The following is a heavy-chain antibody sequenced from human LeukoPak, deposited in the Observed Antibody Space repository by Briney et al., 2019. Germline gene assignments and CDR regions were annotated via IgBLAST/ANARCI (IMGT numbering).Heavy chain of an antibody. Sequence: GGSLRLSCAASGFTVSSNYMSWVRQAPGKGLEWVSVIYSGGSTYYADSVKGRFTISRDNSKNTLYLQMNSLRAEDTAVYYCTTHAHSSSWYSFDFDYWGQGTLVTVSS. J-gene: IGHJ4*02. D-gene: IGHD6-13*01. CDR3: TTHAHSSSWYSFDFDY. V-gene: IGHV3-53*01. CDR2: IYSGGST. CDR1: GFTVSSNY.